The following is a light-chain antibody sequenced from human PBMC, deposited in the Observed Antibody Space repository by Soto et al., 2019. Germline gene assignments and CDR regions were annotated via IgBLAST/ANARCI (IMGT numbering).Light chain of an antibody. CDR3: HQYADSPHT. V-gene: IGKV3-20*01. Sequence: EIVLTQSPGTLSLSPGEGATLSCRASQSVRSGALAWYQQKPGQAPRLLIYGASSRATDIPDRFSGSGSGTHFTLTVSRLEPEDFAVYYCHQYADSPHTFGRGPKLEIK. J-gene: IGKJ2*01. CDR2: GAS. CDR1: QSVRSGA.